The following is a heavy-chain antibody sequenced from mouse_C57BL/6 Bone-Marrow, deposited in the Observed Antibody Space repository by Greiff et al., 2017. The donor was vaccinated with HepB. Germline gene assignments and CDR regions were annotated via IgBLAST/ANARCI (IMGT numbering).Heavy chain of an antibody. CDR2: ISNGGGST. CDR1: GFTFSDYY. J-gene: IGHJ3*01. V-gene: IGHV5-12*01. CDR3: ARRSSPYGSPFAY. Sequence: EVMLVESGGGLVQPGGSLKLSCAASGFTFSDYYMYWVRQTPEKRLEWVAYISNGGGSTYYPDTVKGRFTISRDNAKNTLYLQMSRLKSEDTAMYYCARRSSPYGSPFAYWGQGTLVTVSA. D-gene: IGHD1-1*01.